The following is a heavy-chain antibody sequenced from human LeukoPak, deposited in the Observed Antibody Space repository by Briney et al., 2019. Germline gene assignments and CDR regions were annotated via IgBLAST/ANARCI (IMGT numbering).Heavy chain of an antibody. Sequence: SETLSLTCTVSGGAIISDNFYWGWVRQPPGKGLEWVGSINYSGTTYYNPSLRSRVSISVDTSRTQFFLRLNSVSAADTAVYYCGRLFDSWGQGILVTVST. CDR3: GRLFDS. J-gene: IGHJ4*02. CDR2: INYSGTT. V-gene: IGHV4-39*01. CDR1: GGAIISDNFY.